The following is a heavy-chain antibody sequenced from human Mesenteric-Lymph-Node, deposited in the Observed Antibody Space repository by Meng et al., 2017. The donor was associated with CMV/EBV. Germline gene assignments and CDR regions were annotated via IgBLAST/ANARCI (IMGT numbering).Heavy chain of an antibody. Sequence: GESLKISCAASGFMFSSYWMHWVRQTPGKGLVWVSRIHSDGSSTSYADSVKGRFTISRDNAKNTLYLQMNSLRAEDTAVYYCAREGQDIVVVPAAWGYYGMDVWGQGTTVTVSS. CDR2: IHSDGSST. CDR1: GFMFSSYW. CDR3: AREGQDIVVVPAAWGYYGMDV. V-gene: IGHV3-74*01. D-gene: IGHD2-2*01. J-gene: IGHJ6*02.